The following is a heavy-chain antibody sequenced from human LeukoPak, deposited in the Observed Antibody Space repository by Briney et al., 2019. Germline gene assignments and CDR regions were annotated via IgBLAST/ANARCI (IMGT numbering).Heavy chain of an antibody. D-gene: IGHD1-26*01. CDR2: IKQDGSEK. V-gene: IGHV3-7*01. Sequence: GGSLRLSCAASGFTFSSYWMSWVRQAPGKGLEWVADIKQDGSEKHYVDSVKGRFTISRDNAKNSLYLQMNSLRAEDTAVYHCAHSGSYHDYWGQGTLVTVSS. CDR3: AHSGSYHDY. CDR1: GFTFSSYW. J-gene: IGHJ4*02.